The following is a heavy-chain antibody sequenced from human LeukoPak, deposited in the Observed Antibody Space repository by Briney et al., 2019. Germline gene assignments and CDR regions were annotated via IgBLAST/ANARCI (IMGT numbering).Heavy chain of an antibody. J-gene: IGHJ6*02. Sequence: GESLKISCKGSGYSFTSYWIGWVCQMPGKGLEWMGIIYPGDSDTRYSPSFQGQVTISADKSISTAYLQWSSLKASDTAMYYCARRSPYGSGSYGGYYYYYGMDVWGQGTTVTVSS. V-gene: IGHV5-51*01. D-gene: IGHD3-10*01. CDR2: IYPGDSDT. CDR1: GYSFTSYW. CDR3: ARRSPYGSGSYGGYYYYYGMDV.